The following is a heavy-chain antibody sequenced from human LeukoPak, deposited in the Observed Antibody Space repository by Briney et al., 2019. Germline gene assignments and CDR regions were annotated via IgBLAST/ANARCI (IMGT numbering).Heavy chain of an antibody. J-gene: IGHJ6*03. D-gene: IGHD6-13*01. CDR2: IIPIFGTA. CDR1: GGTFSSYA. CDR3: ARGVDQQLVHPYYYYMDV. V-gene: IGHV1-69*05. Sequence: SVKVSCKASGGTFSSYAISWVRQAPGQGLEWMGGIIPIFGTANYAQKFQGRVTITTDESTSTAYMELSSLRSEDTAVYYCARGVDQQLVHPYYYYMDVWGKGTTVTVSS.